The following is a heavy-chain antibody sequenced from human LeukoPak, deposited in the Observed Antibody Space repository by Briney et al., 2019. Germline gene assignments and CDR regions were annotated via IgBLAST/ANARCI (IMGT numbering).Heavy chain of an antibody. CDR2: IQEDGSAT. J-gene: IGHJ4*02. Sequence: PGGSLRLSCAASGFIFSNYYMGWVRQAPGKGLERVANIQEDGSATYYVDSVKGRFTISRNNAKNSLDLQMDSLRADDTAVYFCARRKEVQTTFDCWGQGTLVTVSS. CDR1: GFIFSNYY. D-gene: IGHD1-14*01. V-gene: IGHV3-7*01. CDR3: ARRKEVQTTFDC.